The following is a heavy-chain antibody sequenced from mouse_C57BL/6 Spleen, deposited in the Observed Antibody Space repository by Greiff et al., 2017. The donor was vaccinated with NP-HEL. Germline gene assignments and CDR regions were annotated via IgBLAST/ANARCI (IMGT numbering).Heavy chain of an antibody. V-gene: IGHV1-52*01. J-gene: IGHJ2*01. Sequence: VQLLQSGAELVRPGSSVKLSCTASGYTFTSYWMHWVQQRPIQGLEWIGNIDPSDSETQYNQQFKAKSTLTVDKSSCPAYMQLSSLTSEDSAVYYCATTMITTYFDYWGQGTTLTVSS. D-gene: IGHD2-4*01. CDR1: GYTFTSYW. CDR2: IDPSDSET. CDR3: ATTMITTYFDY.